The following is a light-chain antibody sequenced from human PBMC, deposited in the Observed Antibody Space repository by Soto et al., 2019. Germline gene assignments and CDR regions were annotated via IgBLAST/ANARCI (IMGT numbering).Light chain of an antibody. CDR2: DAS. CDR3: QQTNTFPWT. V-gene: IGKV1-5*01. CDR1: QSISSW. Sequence: DIQMTQSPSTLSASVGDRVTITCRASQSISSWLAWFQQKPGKAPKLLMYDASSLESGVPSRFSAFGSGTDFSLTIISLQPEDFATYYCQQTNTFPWTFGQGTKVDIK. J-gene: IGKJ1*01.